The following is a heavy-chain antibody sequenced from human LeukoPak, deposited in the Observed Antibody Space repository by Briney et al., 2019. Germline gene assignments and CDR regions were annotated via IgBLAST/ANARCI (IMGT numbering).Heavy chain of an antibody. J-gene: IGHJ4*02. CDR1: GYTFTSYG. Sequence: GASVKVSCKASGYTFTSYGISWVRQAPGQGLEWMGWISAYNGNTNYAQKLQGRVTMTTDTSTSTAYMELRSLRSDDTAVYYCATASVWFGEFNYFDYWGQGTLVTVSS. V-gene: IGHV1-18*01. CDR3: ATASVWFGEFNYFDY. CDR2: ISAYNGNT. D-gene: IGHD3-10*01.